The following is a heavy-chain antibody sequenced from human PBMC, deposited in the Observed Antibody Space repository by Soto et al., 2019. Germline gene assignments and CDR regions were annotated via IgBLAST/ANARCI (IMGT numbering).Heavy chain of an antibody. Sequence: ASETLSLTCTVSGVSISSYYWSWIRQPPGKGLEWIGFINYSGSTKYSPSLKSRVTISVDTSKNQFSLNLSSVTAADTAVYYCARTTYSSTWFPDYWGQGTLVTVSS. D-gene: IGHD6-13*01. CDR3: ARTTYSSTWFPDY. CDR2: INYSGST. V-gene: IGHV4-59*08. CDR1: GVSISSYY. J-gene: IGHJ4*02.